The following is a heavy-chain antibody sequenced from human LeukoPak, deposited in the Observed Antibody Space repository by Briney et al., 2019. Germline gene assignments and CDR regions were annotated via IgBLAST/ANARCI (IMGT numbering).Heavy chain of an antibody. Sequence: ESGPTLVNPTQTLTLTCTFSGFSLSTSGVGVGWIRQPPGKALEWLALIYWDDDKRYSPSLKSRLTITKDTPKNQVVLTMTNMDPVDTATYYCAHIRCGGDCYSLYFDYWGQGTLVTVSS. CDR1: GFSLSTSGVG. CDR3: AHIRCGGDCYSLYFDY. J-gene: IGHJ4*02. V-gene: IGHV2-5*02. D-gene: IGHD2-21*02. CDR2: IYWDDDK.